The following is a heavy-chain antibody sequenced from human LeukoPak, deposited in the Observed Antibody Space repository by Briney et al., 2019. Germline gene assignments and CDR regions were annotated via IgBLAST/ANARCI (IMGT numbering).Heavy chain of an antibody. J-gene: IGHJ4*02. CDR3: AEGACSSISCYIDY. V-gene: IGHV3-9*01. CDR2: IKWNSGSI. D-gene: IGHD2-2*01. Sequence: PGGSLRLSCAASGFMFDDYAMHWVRQAPGKGLEWVSGIKWNSGSIGYVDSVKGRFTISRDNAKNSLYLQMNSLRAEDTAFYFCAEGACSSISCYIDYWGQGTLVTVSS. CDR1: GFMFDDYA.